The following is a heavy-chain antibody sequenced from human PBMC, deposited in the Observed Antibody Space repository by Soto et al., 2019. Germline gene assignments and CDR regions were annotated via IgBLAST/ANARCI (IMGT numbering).Heavy chain of an antibody. D-gene: IGHD6-19*01. CDR1: GFTFRTYE. Sequence: EVQLVESGGGLVQPGGSLRLSCAASGFTFRTYEMNWVRQAPGKGLEWVSYINSSGSSIYYADSVKGRFTISRDNAKSSLYLQMNSLRAEDTAVYYCARPPVAGFWYFDLWGRGTLVTVSS. V-gene: IGHV3-48*03. CDR3: ARPPVAGFWYFDL. J-gene: IGHJ2*01. CDR2: INSSGSSI.